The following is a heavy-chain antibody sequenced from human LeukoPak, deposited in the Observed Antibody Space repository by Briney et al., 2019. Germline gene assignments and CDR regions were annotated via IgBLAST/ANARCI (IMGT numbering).Heavy chain of an antibody. CDR2: INPNSGGT. CDR3: AREAPQSNWRGDYFDY. D-gene: IGHD1-1*01. V-gene: IGHV1-2*02. CDR1: GYTFTGYY. J-gene: IGHJ4*02. Sequence: ASVKVSCKASGYTFTGYYMHWVRQAPGQGLEWMGWINPNSGGTNYAQKFQGRVTMTRDTSISTAHMDLRSLRSDDTAVYYCAREAPQSNWRGDYFDYWGQGTLVTVSS.